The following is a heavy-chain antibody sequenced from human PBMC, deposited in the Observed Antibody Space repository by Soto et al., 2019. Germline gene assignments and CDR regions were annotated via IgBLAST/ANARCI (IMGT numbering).Heavy chain of an antibody. CDR2: MNPNSGNT. J-gene: IGHJ4*02. Sequence: SVKVSCKASGYTFTSYDINWVRQATGQGLERMGWMNPNSGNTGYAQKFQGRVTMTRNTSISTAYMELSGLRSEDTAVYYCARERTVAGNDYWGQGTLVTVSS. D-gene: IGHD6-19*01. V-gene: IGHV1-8*01. CDR1: GYTFTSYD. CDR3: ARERTVAGNDY.